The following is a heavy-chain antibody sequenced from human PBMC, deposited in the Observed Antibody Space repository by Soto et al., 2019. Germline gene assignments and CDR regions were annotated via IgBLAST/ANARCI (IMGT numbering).Heavy chain of an antibody. CDR1: GYTFTSYG. V-gene: IGHV1-18*01. CDR2: ISAYNGNT. J-gene: IGHJ5*02. D-gene: IGHD6-13*01. CDR3: ARALIAAAGSWFDP. Sequence: ASVKVSCKASGYTFTSYGISWVRQAPGQGLEWMGWISAYNGNTNYAQKLQGRVIMTTDTSTSTDYMELRSPRSDDTAVYYCARALIAAAGSWFDPWGQGTLVTVSS.